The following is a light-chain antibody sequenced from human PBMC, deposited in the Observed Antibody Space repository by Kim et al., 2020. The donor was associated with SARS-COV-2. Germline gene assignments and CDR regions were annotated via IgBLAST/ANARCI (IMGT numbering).Light chain of an antibody. CDR3: SSYTSSSTLGV. J-gene: IGLJ3*02. CDR1: RSDVGGYKY. CDR2: DVS. Sequence: TIAGTGTRSDVGGYKYVSWYQQHPGKAPKLVIYDVSNRPSGVSNRFSGSKSGKTASLTISGLQAEDEADYYCSSYTSSSTLGVFGGGTQLTVL. V-gene: IGLV2-14*03.